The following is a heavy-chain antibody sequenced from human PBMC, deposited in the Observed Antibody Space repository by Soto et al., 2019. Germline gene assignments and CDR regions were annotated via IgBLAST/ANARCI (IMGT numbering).Heavy chain of an antibody. Sequence: EVQLVESGGGFVQPGGSLRLSCAASGFTFSSYSMNWVRQAPGKGPEWVSYISSGTTTIYYADSVKGRFTISRDNAKNSLYLQMNSLRDEDTAVYYCARDHYGDYIFDYWGQGTLVTVSS. V-gene: IGHV3-48*02. D-gene: IGHD4-17*01. CDR3: ARDHYGDYIFDY. CDR2: ISSGTTTI. J-gene: IGHJ4*02. CDR1: GFTFSSYS.